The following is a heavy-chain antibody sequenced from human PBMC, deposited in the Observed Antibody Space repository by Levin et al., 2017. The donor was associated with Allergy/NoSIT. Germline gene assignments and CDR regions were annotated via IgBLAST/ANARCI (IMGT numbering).Heavy chain of an antibody. CDR2: IIPIFGTA. CDR1: GGTFSSYA. V-gene: IGHV1-69*13. Sequence: GASVKVSCKASGGTFSSYAISWVRQAPGQGLEWMGGIIPIFGTANYAQKFQGRVTITADESTSTAYMELSSLRSEDTAVYYCARGLGYSSGWPTGFFDYWGQGTLVTVSS. J-gene: IGHJ4*02. CDR3: ARGLGYSSGWPTGFFDY. D-gene: IGHD6-19*01.